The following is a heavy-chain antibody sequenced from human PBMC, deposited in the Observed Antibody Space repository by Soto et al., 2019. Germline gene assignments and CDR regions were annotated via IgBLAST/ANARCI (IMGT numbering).Heavy chain of an antibody. J-gene: IGHJ4*02. CDR3: ARDSSRNYDFWSGYYALFDY. CDR1: GYTFTGYY. Sequence: ASVKVSCKASGYTFTGYYMHWVRQAPGQGLEWMGWINPNSGGTNYAQKFQGRVTMTRDTSISTAYMELSRLRSDDTAVYYRARDSSRNYDFWSGYYALFDYWGQGTLVTV. CDR2: INPNSGGT. D-gene: IGHD3-3*01. V-gene: IGHV1-2*02.